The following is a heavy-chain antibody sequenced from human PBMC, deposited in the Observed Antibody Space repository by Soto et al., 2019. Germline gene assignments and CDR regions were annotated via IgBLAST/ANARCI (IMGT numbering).Heavy chain of an antibody. CDR3: ARQRLGGDLPPFDY. CDR1: GGSISSSSYY. V-gene: IGHV4-39*01. J-gene: IGHJ4*02. Sequence: QLQLQESGPGLVKPSETLSLTCTVSGGSISSSSYYWGWIRQPPGKGLEWIGSIYYSGSTYYNPSLKSRVTISVDTSKNQFSLKLSSVTAADTAVYYCARQRLGGDLPPFDYWGQGTLVTVSS. CDR2: IYYSGST. D-gene: IGHD3-16*01.